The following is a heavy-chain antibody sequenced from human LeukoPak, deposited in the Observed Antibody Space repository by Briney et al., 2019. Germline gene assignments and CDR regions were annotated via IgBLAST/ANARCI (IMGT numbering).Heavy chain of an antibody. Sequence: PGGSLRLSCAASGFTFSSYAMSWVRQAPGKGLEWGSAISGSGGSTYYADSVKGRFTISRDNSKNTLYLQMNSLRAEDTAVYYCAKEGGDYYDSSGSITPFDYWGQGTLVTVSS. CDR1: GFTFSSYA. CDR3: AKEGGDYYDSSGSITPFDY. V-gene: IGHV3-23*01. D-gene: IGHD3-22*01. J-gene: IGHJ4*02. CDR2: ISGSGGST.